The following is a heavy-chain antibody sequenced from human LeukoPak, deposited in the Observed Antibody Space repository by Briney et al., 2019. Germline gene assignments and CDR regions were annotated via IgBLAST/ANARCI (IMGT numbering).Heavy chain of an antibody. D-gene: IGHD1-1*01. Sequence: PSETLSLTCTVSGGSVSSRSYYWSWIRQPPGQGLEWIGEINHSGRTNYNPSLKSRVTISVDTSKNQFSLKLSSVTAADTAVYYCARGSGRMEGMDVWGQGTTVTVSS. V-gene: IGHV4-61*01. J-gene: IGHJ6*02. CDR3: ARGSGRMEGMDV. CDR2: INHSGRT. CDR1: GGSVSSRSYY.